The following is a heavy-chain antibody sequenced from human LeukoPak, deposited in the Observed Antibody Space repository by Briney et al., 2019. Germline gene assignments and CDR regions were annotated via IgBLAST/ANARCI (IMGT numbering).Heavy chain of an antibody. D-gene: IGHD3-22*01. J-gene: IGHJ4*02. Sequence: GGSLRLSGAASGFTFSSYAMSWVRQAPGKGLEWVSAISGSGGSTYYADSVKGRFTISRGNSKNTLYLQMNSLRAEDTAVYYCAKVRYYYDSSGYYYFDYWGQGTLVTVSS. CDR2: ISGSGGST. CDR3: AKVRYYYDSSGYYYFDY. CDR1: GFTFSSYA. V-gene: IGHV3-23*01.